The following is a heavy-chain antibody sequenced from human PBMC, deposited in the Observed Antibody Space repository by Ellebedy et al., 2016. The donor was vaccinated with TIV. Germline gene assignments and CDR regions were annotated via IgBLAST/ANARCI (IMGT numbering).Heavy chain of an antibody. D-gene: IGHD2-15*01. CDR3: ARNPHHCSGGSCYYRYFQH. CDR1: GYTFTSYY. V-gene: IGHV1-46*01. Sequence: ASVKVSXXASGYTFTSYYMHWVRQAPGQGLEWMGIINPSGGSTSYAQKFQGRVTMTRDTSTSTVYMELSSLRSEDTAVYYCARNPHHCSGGSCYYRYFQHWGQGTLVTVSS. CDR2: INPSGGST. J-gene: IGHJ1*01.